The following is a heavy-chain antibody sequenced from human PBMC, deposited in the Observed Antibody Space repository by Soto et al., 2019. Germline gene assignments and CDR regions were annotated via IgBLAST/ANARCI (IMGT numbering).Heavy chain of an antibody. V-gene: IGHV3-33*01. CDR3: AREGGAIAAPEWGYHY. CDR1: GFTFSSYG. CDR2: IWYDGSNK. Sequence: PGGSLRLSCAASGFTFSSYGMHWVRQAPGKGLEWVAVIWYDGSNKYYADSVKGRFTISRDNSKNTLYLQMNSLRAEDTAVYYCAREGGAIAAPEWGYHYWGQGTLVTVSS. J-gene: IGHJ4*02. D-gene: IGHD6-13*01.